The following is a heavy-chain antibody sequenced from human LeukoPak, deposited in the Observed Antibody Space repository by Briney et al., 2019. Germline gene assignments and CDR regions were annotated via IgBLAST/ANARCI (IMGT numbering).Heavy chain of an antibody. CDR3: ASLYSYGYSYYYYMDV. D-gene: IGHD5-18*01. CDR2: IYYSGST. Sequence: SETLSLTCTVSGGSISSYYWSWIRQPPGKGLEWIGSIYYSGSTYYNPSLKSRVTISVDTSKNQFSLKLSSVTAADTAVYYCASLYSYGYSYYYYMDVWGKGTTVTVSS. V-gene: IGHV4-39*07. J-gene: IGHJ6*03. CDR1: GGSISSYY.